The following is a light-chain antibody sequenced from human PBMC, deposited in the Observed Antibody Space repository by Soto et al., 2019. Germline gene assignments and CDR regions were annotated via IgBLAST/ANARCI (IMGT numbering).Light chain of an antibody. CDR2: GAS. Sequence: EIVLTQSPGTLSLSPGERATLSCRASQSVSSSYLAWYQQKPGQAPRLLIYGASSRATSIPDRFSGSGSGTDFTLTISRLDPEDFAVYYCQQYGISLTLGGGTKV. CDR3: QQYGISLT. J-gene: IGKJ4*01. CDR1: QSVSSSY. V-gene: IGKV3-20*01.